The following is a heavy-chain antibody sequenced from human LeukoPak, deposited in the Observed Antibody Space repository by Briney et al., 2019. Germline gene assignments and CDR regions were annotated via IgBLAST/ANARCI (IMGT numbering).Heavy chain of an antibody. Sequence: PSESLSLTCTVSGGSISSYYWSWIRQPPGKRLEWIGHIYYSGSTNYNPSLKSRVTISVDTSRNQFSLKLSSVTAADTAVYYCASRSSIWSGYQDTLYYFDSWGQGTLVTVSS. D-gene: IGHD3-3*01. CDR3: ASRSSIWSGYQDTLYYFDS. CDR2: IYYSGST. V-gene: IGHV4-59*01. CDR1: GGSISSYY. J-gene: IGHJ4*02.